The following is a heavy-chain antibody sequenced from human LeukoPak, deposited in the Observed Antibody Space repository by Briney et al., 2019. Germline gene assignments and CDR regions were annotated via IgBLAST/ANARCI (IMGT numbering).Heavy chain of an antibody. CDR1: GFTFSSYW. CDR2: IKQDGSEK. D-gene: IGHD1-26*01. CDR3: ARANQWELQAAFDI. J-gene: IGHJ3*02. V-gene: IGHV3-7*01. Sequence: GGSLRLSCAASGFTFSSYWMSWVRQAPGKGLEGVANIKQDGSEKYYVDSVKGRFTISRDNAKNSLYLQMNSLRAEDTAVYYCARANQWELQAAFDIWGQGTMVTVSS.